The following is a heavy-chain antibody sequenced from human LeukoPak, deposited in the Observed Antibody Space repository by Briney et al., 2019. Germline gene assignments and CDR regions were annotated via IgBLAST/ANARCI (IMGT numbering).Heavy chain of an antibody. Sequence: PGGSLRLSCTVSGFTFSAHRMSWVRQAPGKGLEWVANRYQGGSETHYVDSVKGRFTISRDNAKNSLYLHLSSLRAEDTAVYYSAREGTFGYHYFDYWGQGALVTVSS. CDR1: GFTFSAHR. D-gene: IGHD3-3*01. V-gene: IGHV3-7*01. CDR2: RYQGGSET. J-gene: IGHJ4*02. CDR3: AREGTFGYHYFDY.